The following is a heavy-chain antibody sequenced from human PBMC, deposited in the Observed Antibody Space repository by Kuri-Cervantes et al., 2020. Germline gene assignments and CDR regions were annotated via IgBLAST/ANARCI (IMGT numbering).Heavy chain of an antibody. CDR2: IYYSGST. V-gene: IGHV4-59*12. J-gene: IGHJ4*02. D-gene: IGHD4-11*01. CDR3: ARESGTTVTFDY. CDR1: GGSISSYY. Sequence: GSLRLSCTVSGGSISSYYWSWIRQPPGKGLEWIGYIYYSGSTNYNPSLKSRVTISVDTSKNQFSLKLSSVTAADTAVYYCARESGTTVTFDYWGQGTLVTVSS.